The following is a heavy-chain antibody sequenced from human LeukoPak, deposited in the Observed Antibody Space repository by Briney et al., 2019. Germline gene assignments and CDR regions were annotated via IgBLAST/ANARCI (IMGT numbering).Heavy chain of an antibody. Sequence: PSQTLSLTCTVPGGSISSGGHYWSWIRQHPGKGLEWIGYINYSGSTYYNPSLKSRVTISVDTSQNQFSLKLSSVTAADTAVYYCARVGYYDLYGMDVWGQGTTVTVSS. J-gene: IGHJ6*02. CDR1: GGSISSGGHY. CDR3: ARVGYYDLYGMDV. CDR2: INYSGST. D-gene: IGHD3-22*01. V-gene: IGHV4-31*03.